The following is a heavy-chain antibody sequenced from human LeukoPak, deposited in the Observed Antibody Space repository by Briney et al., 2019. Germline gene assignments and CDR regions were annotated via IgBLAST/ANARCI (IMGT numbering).Heavy chain of an antibody. J-gene: IGHJ5*02. CDR2: INYDGRDV. CDR1: GFTFSSFG. D-gene: IGHD2-8*01. CDR3: ARAVMVYAQGDWFDP. Sequence: GGSLRLSCAASGFTFSSFGMSWVRQAPGKGLEWVSYINYDGRDVYYADSVKGRFTTSRDNAKNSLYLQVNSLRDEDTAVYYCARAVMVYAQGDWFDPWGQGTLVTVSS. V-gene: IGHV3-48*02.